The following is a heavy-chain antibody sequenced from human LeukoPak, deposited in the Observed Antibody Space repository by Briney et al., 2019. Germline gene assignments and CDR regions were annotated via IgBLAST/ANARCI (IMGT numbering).Heavy chain of an antibody. CDR1: GGSISSSSYY. Sequence: SETLSLTCTVSGGSISSSSYYWGWIRQPPGKGLEWIGSIYYSGSTYYNPSLKSRVTISVDTSKNQFSLKLSSVTAADTAVYYCARRLRSSSWDYWGQGTLVTVSS. CDR3: ARRLRSSSWDY. CDR2: IYYSGST. D-gene: IGHD6-13*01. J-gene: IGHJ4*02. V-gene: IGHV4-39*01.